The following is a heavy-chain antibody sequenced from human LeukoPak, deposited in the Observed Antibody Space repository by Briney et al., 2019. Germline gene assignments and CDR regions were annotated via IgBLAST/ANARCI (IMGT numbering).Heavy chain of an antibody. CDR2: INHSGST. CDR3: AGGHDYGDYDYYYGMDV. D-gene: IGHD4-17*01. V-gene: IGHV4-34*01. J-gene: IGHJ6*02. CDR1: GGSFSGYY. Sequence: SETLSLTCAVYGGSFSGYYWSWIRQPPGKGLEWIGEINHSGSTNYNPSLKSRVTIPVDTSKNQFSLKLSSVTAADTAVYYCAGGHDYGDYDYYYGMDVWGQGTTVTISS.